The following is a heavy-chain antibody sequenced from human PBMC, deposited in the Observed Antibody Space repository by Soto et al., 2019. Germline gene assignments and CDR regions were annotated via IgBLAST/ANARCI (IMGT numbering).Heavy chain of an antibody. J-gene: IGHJ4*02. CDR1: GFSFSNAW. CDR2: IKSKTDGGTT. CDR3: TTEGPYYFDY. Sequence: GGSLRLSCAASGFSFSNAWMTWVRQAPGKGLEWVGHIKSKTDGGTTDYASPVEGRFTISRDDSKNTLYLQMDSLKTEDTAVYYCTTEGPYYFDYWGQGXLVTVYS. V-gene: IGHV3-15*01.